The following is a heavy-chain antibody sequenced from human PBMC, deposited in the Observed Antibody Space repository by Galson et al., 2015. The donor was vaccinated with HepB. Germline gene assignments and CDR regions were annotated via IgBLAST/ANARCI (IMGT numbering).Heavy chain of an antibody. J-gene: IGHJ6*02. Sequence: SETLSLTCTVSGVSTSSSTYYWSWLRQPPGRGLEWIGSIYYTATTYYDPSLKSRVTISLDTSKNQFSLRLNSVTAADTAVYYCARHVGESGSYGMDVWGQGTLVTVSS. CDR3: ARHVGESGSYGMDV. CDR2: IYYTATT. CDR1: GVSTSSSTYY. D-gene: IGHD3-10*01. V-gene: IGHV4-39*01.